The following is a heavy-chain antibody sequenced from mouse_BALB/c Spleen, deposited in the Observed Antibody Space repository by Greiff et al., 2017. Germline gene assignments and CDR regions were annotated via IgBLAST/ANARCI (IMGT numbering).Heavy chain of an antibody. CDR3: ARERGLPAMDY. CDR2: ISYDGSN. V-gene: IGHV3-6*02. D-gene: IGHD6-1*01. CDR1: GYSITSGYY. J-gene: IGHJ4*01. Sequence: EVQLQESGPGLVKPSQSLSLTCSVTGYSITSGYYWNWIRQFPGNKLEWMGYISYDGSNNYNPSLKNRNSITRDTSKNQFFLKLNSVTTEDTATYYCARERGLPAMDYWGQGTSVTVSS.